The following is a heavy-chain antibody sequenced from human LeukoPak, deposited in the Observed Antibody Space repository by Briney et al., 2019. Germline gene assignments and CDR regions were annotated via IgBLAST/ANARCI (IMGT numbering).Heavy chain of an antibody. CDR2: IYYSGSP. CDR1: GGSISSYY. J-gene: IGHJ4*02. Sequence: PSETLSLTCTVSGGSISSYYWSWIRQPPGKGLEWIGYIYYSGSPNYNPSLKSRVTISVDTSKNQFSLKLSSVTAADTAVYYCARVSSGYYALLDYWGQGTLVTVSS. V-gene: IGHV4-59*01. CDR3: ARVSSGYYALLDY. D-gene: IGHD3-22*01.